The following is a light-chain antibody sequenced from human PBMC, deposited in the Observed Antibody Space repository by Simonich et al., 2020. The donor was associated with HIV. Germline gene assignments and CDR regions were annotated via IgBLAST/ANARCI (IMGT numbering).Light chain of an antibody. J-gene: IGKJ1*01. CDR3: QQYGSSPL. CDR2: GAS. CDR1: QSVNSNY. V-gene: IGKV3-20*01. Sequence: EIVMTQSPATLSVSPGERATLSCRASQSVNSNYLAWYQQKPGQAPRLLIYGASNRATGIPDRFSGSESGTDFTLTISRLEPEDFAVYYCQQYGSSPLFGQGTKVEIK.